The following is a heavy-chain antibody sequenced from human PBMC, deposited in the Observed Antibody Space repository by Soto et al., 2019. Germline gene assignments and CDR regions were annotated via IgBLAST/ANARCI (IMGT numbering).Heavy chain of an antibody. CDR1: GGSISSGGYY. D-gene: IGHD3-10*01. J-gene: IGHJ4*02. V-gene: IGHV4-31*03. Sequence: QVQLQESGPGLVKPSQTLSLTCTVSGGSISSGGYYWSWIRQHPGKGLEWIGYIYYSGSTYYNPSLKIRVXXSXGXXKNQFSLKLSSVTAADTAVYYCARGPGVRGVIIAYWGQGTLVTVSS. CDR3: ARGPGVRGVIIAY. CDR2: IYYSGST.